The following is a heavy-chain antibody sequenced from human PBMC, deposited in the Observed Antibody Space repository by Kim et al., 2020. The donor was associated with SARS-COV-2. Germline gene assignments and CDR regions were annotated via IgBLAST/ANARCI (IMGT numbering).Heavy chain of an antibody. V-gene: IGHV1-24*01. CDR3: ATVHATSITMIVVVTNFASRHFQH. CDR2: FDPEDGET. J-gene: IGHJ1*01. D-gene: IGHD3-22*01. CDR1: GYTLTELS. Sequence: ASVKVSCKVSGYTLTELSMHWVRQAPGKGLEWMGGFDPEDGETIYAQKFQGRVTMTEDTSTDTAYMELSSLRSEDTAVYYCATVHATSITMIVVVTNFASRHFQHWGQGTPVTVTS.